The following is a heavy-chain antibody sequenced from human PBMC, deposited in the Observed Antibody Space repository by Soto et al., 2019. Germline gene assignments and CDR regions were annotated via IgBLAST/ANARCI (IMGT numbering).Heavy chain of an antibody. CDR3: ARHAWYSSGWYRLGWFDP. J-gene: IGHJ5*02. CDR2: IYPAGRTYGRNT. V-gene: IGHV4-38-2*01. D-gene: IGHD6-19*01. CDR1: GYSISSDYY. Sequence: SETLSLTCAVSGYSISSDYYWGWIRQPPRKGLEWIGSIYPAGRTYGRNTFYNPSLQSRVTISADMSKNQFSLKLSSVTAADTAVYYCARHAWYSSGWYRLGWFDPWGQGTLVTVSS.